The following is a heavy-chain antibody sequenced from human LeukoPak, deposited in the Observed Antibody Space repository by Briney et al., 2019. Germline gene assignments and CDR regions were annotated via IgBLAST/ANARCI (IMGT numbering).Heavy chain of an antibody. D-gene: IGHD2-15*01. V-gene: IGHV3-21*01. CDR3: ARDVRGYCSGGSCCFDY. Sequence: GGSLRLSCAASGFTFSSYSMNWVRQAPGKGLEWVSSISSSSYIYYADSVKGRFTISRDNAKNSLYLQMNSLRAEDTAVYYCARDVRGYCSGGSCCFDYWGQGTLVTVSS. J-gene: IGHJ4*02. CDR1: GFTFSSYS. CDR2: ISSSSYI.